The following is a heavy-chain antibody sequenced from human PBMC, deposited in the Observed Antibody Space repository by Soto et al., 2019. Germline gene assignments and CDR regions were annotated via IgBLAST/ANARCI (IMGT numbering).Heavy chain of an antibody. Sequence: GGSLRLSCTASGFTFTNYGMTWVRQAPGKGLEWVAVISYDGSSKYYADSVKGRFTISRDNSKNTLYLQMNSLRPEDTAVYYCAKTSYYGSGSYSSFDYWGQGTLVTVSS. J-gene: IGHJ4*02. D-gene: IGHD3-10*01. CDR3: AKTSYYGSGSYSSFDY. CDR1: GFTFTNYG. V-gene: IGHV3-30*18. CDR2: ISYDGSSK.